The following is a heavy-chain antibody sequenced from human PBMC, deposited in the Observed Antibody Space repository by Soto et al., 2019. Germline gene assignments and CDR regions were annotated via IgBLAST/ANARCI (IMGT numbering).Heavy chain of an antibody. V-gene: IGHV4-31*03. CDR2: ISYSGST. D-gene: IGHD3-3*01. CDR3: ARTSIFGVVLNAFDI. CDR1: GGSFSGGGYY. J-gene: IGHJ3*02. Sequence: SETLSLTCTVSGGSFSGGGYYWSWIRQHPGKGLEWMGYISYSGSTKYKPSLQSRITISVETSKNQFSLRLTSVTAADTAIYFCARTSIFGVVLNAFDILGQGTLVTVSS.